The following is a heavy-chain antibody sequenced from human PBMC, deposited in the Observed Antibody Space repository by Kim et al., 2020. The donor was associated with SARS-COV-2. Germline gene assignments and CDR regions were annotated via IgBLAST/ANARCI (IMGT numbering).Heavy chain of an antibody. V-gene: IGHV3-13*04. D-gene: IGHD2-15*01. CDR1: GFTFSSYD. Sequence: GGSLRLSCAASGFTFSSYDMHWVRQATGKGLEWVSAIGTAGDTYYPGSVKGRFTISRENAKNSLYLQMNSLRAGDTAVYYCARAAPYCSGGSCYSWYYYYGMDVWGQGTTVTVSS. CDR2: IGTAGDT. J-gene: IGHJ6*02. CDR3: ARAAPYCSGGSCYSWYYYYGMDV.